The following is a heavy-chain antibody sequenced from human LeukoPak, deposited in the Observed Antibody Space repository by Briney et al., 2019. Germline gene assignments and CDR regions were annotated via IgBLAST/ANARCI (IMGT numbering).Heavy chain of an antibody. J-gene: IGHJ4*02. CDR2: IYHSGST. V-gene: IGHV4-30-2*01. CDR1: GGSFSGYS. D-gene: IGHD4-17*01. CDR3: AADYGDYVRGSY. Sequence: PSETLSLTCAVYGGSFSGYSWSWFRQPPGKGLEWIGYIYHSGSTYYNPSLKSRGTISVDRSKNQFSLKLSSVTAADTAVYYCAADYGDYVRGSYWGQGTLVTVSS.